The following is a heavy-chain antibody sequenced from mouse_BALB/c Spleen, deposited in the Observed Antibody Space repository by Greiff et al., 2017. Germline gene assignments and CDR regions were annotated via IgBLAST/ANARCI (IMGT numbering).Heavy chain of an antibody. CDR1: GFTFTDYY. D-gene: IGHD1-1*02. Sequence: EVQLQESGGGLVQPGGSLRLSCATSGFTFTDYYMSWVRQPPGKALEWLGFIRNKANGYTTEYSASVKGRFTISRDNSQSILYLQMNTLRAEDSATYYCARDGGGSYYFDYWGQGTTLTVSS. J-gene: IGHJ2*01. CDR2: IRNKANGYTT. CDR3: ARDGGGSYYFDY. V-gene: IGHV7-3*02.